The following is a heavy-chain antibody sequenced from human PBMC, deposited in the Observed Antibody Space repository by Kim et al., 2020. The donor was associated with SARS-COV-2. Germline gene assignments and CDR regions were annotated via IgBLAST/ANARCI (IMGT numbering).Heavy chain of an antibody. CDR3: AKDNSDYGDPRYYFDY. V-gene: IGHV3-30*18. Sequence: GGSLRLSCAASGFTFSSYGMHWVRQAPGKGLEWVAVISYDGSNKYYADSVKGRFTISRDNSKNTLYLQMNSLRAEDTAVYYCAKDNSDYGDPRYYFDYWGQGTLVTVSS. D-gene: IGHD4-17*01. J-gene: IGHJ4*02. CDR1: GFTFSSYG. CDR2: ISYDGSNK.